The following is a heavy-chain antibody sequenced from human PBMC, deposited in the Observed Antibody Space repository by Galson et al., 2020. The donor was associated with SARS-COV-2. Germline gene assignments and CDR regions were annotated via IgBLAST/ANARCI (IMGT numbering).Heavy chain of an antibody. Sequence: ASVKVSCKVSGYTLTELSMHWVRQAPGKGLEWMGGFDPEDGETIYAQKFQGRVTMTEDTSTDTAYMELSSLRSEDTAVYYCATISPYCSSTSCRKFDCWGQGTLVTVSS. CDR3: ATISPYCSSTSCRKFDC. J-gene: IGHJ4*02. CDR2: FDPEDGET. V-gene: IGHV1-24*01. CDR1: GYTLTELS. D-gene: IGHD2-2*01.